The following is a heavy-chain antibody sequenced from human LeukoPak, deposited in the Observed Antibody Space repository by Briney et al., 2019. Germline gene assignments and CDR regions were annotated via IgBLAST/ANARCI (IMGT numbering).Heavy chain of an antibody. V-gene: IGHV4-38-2*01. CDR2: IYHSGST. Sequence: SETLSLTCAVSGYSISSGHYWGWIRQPPGKGLEWIGNIYHSGSTYYNPSLKSRVTISVDTSKNQFSLKLSSATAADTAVYYCARGIQLWFDYWSQGTLVSVSS. CDR1: GYSISSGHY. CDR3: ARGIQLWFDY. D-gene: IGHD5-18*01. J-gene: IGHJ4*02.